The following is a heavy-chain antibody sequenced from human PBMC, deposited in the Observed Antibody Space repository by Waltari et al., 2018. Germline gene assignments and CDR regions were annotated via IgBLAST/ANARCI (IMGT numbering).Heavy chain of an antibody. D-gene: IGHD2-2*01. J-gene: IGHJ6*02. V-gene: IGHV4-34*01. CDR2: INHSGST. CDR1: GGSISGYY. Sequence: QVQLQQWGAGLLKPSETLSLTCAVYGGSISGYYWSWIRQPPGKGLEWMGEINHSGSTNYNPSLKSRVTISVDTSKNQLSLELSSVTAADTAVYYCAREPLYCSRTSCQQGSYYYYGMDVWGQGTTVTVSS. CDR3: AREPLYCSRTSCQQGSYYYYGMDV.